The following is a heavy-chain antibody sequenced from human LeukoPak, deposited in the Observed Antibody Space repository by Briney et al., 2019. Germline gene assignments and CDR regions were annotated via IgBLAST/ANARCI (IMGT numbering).Heavy chain of an antibody. CDR3: ARDQDDILTGYYTAPTGY. D-gene: IGHD3-9*01. CDR2: INPKSGGT. CDR1: GYTFTGYY. J-gene: IGHJ4*02. Sequence: ASVKVSCKASGYTFTGYYMHWVRQAPGQGLEWIGWINPKSGGTNYAQKFQGRVTMTRDTSISTAYMELSRLRSDDTAVYYCARDQDDILTGYYTAPTGYWGQGTLVTVSS. V-gene: IGHV1-2*02.